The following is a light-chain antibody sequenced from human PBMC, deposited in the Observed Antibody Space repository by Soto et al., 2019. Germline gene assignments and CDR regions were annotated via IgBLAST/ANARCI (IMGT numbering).Light chain of an antibody. Sequence: SSELTQPPSVSVAPGQTARITCGGTNIGSKSVHWYQQKPGQAPVLVVYDDSDRPSGIPERFSGSNSGNTATLTISRVEAGDEADYYCQVWDSSSDLSLVFGGGTKLTVL. V-gene: IGLV3-21*02. CDR3: QVWDSSSDLSLV. J-gene: IGLJ3*02. CDR1: NIGSKS. CDR2: DDS.